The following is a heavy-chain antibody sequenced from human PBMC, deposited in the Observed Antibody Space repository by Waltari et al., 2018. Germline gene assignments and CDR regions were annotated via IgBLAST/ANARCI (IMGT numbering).Heavy chain of an antibody. Sequence: QVQLVQSGAEVKKPGASVRVSCKASGYTFTGYYMYWVRQAPGQGLEWMGWINPNSGGTNYAQKFQGRVTMTRDTSISTAYMELSRLTSDDTAVYYCARLFGSGSYNDPWGQGTLVTVSS. CDR2: INPNSGGT. V-gene: IGHV1-2*02. CDR1: GYTFTGYY. J-gene: IGHJ5*02. D-gene: IGHD3-10*01. CDR3: ARLFGSGSYNDP.